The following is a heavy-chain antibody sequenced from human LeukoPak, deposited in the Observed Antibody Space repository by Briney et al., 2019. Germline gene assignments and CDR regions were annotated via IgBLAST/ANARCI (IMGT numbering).Heavy chain of an antibody. J-gene: IGHJ4*02. Sequence: GESLKISCKGSGYSFSSYWIGWVRQTPGKGLEWMGIIYPDDSDTRYSPSFQGQVTISADKSISTTYLQWSSLKASDTAMYYCARHIGGSDSPFEYWGQGTLVTVSS. D-gene: IGHD2-21*02. V-gene: IGHV5-51*01. CDR3: ARHIGGSDSPFEY. CDR1: GYSFSSYW. CDR2: IYPDDSDT.